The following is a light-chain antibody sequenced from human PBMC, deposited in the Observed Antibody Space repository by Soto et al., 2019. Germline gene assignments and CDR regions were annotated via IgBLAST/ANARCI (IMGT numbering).Light chain of an antibody. CDR1: SSDVGGFNY. CDR2: EVS. CDR3: SSYTSSSTYV. V-gene: IGLV2-14*01. Sequence: QSALTQPASVSGSLGQSITISCTGTSSDVGGFNYVSWYQQHPGKAPKLMIYEVSNRPSGVSNCFSGSKSGNTASLTISGLQAEDEADYYCSSYTSSSTYVFGSGTKVTVL. J-gene: IGLJ1*01.